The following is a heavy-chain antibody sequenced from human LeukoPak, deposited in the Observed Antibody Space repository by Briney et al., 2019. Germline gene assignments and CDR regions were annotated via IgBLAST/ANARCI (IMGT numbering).Heavy chain of an antibody. CDR1: GDSVSINSAA. V-gene: IGHV6-1*01. CDR2: TYQRSKWYN. D-gene: IGHD6-19*01. Sequence: PSQTLSLTCAISGDSVSINSAAWNWIRQSPSRGLEWLGRTYQRSKWYNDYAVSVKRRITINPDISKNQFSLQLNSVTPEDTAVYYCARSPSPYSSGWYFDYWGQGTLVTVSS. J-gene: IGHJ4*02. CDR3: ARSPSPYSSGWYFDY.